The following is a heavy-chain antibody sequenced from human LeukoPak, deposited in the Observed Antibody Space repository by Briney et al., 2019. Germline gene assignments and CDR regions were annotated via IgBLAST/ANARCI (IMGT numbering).Heavy chain of an antibody. D-gene: IGHD3-22*01. CDR3: VRARGYFVPDS. Sequence: PSETLSLTCTVSGDSFTKYYWNWIRQAPGKGLEWIGYVSGSGSTKHNPSLKSRVSMSADTSKNQLSLQLTSLSAADTAVYYCVRARGYFVPDSWGPGTLVTVSS. J-gene: IGHJ4*02. CDR2: VSGSGST. CDR1: GDSFTKYY. V-gene: IGHV4-59*01.